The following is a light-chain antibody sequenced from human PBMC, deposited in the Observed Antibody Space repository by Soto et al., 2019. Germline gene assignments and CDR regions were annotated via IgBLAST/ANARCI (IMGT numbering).Light chain of an antibody. V-gene: IGLV2-14*01. J-gene: IGLJ1*01. CDR3: SSYTTYSTLDV. CDR2: EVS. CDR1: SSDVGAYNY. Sequence: QSALPQPASVSGSPGQSITISCTGTSSDVGAYNYVSWYQQHPGKAPKLMIYEVSNRPSGVSNRFSGSKSGNTASLTISGLQAEDEADYYCSSYTTYSTLDVFGTGTKLPVL.